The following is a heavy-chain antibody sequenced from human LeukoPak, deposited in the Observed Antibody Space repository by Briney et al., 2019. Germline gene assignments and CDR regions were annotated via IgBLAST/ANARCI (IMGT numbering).Heavy chain of an antibody. CDR2: IRSDSTIT. CDR3: ARGDGDRTDAFDI. Sequence: PGGSLRLSCAASGFTGFTFSSYSMNWARQAPGKGLEWVAYIRSDSTITYYADSVKGRFTISRDNARDLLYLQMNSLRAEDTAVYHCARGDGDRTDAFDIWGQGTMVTVSS. D-gene: IGHD4-17*01. J-gene: IGHJ3*02. CDR1: GFTGFTFSSYS. V-gene: IGHV3-48*01.